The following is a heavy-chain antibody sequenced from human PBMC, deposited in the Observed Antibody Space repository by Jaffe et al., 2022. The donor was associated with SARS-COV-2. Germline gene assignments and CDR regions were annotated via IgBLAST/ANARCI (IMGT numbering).Heavy chain of an antibody. Sequence: EVQLVESGGALVQPGGSLKVSCAASGFAFGGSAMHWVRQASGKGLEWIGRIRSKADNYATEYAASVKGRFTISRDDSQDMTYLEMNSLKTEDTAVYYCTRHAFHFYGMDVWGLGTTVTVSS. CDR1: GFAFGGSA. J-gene: IGHJ6*02. V-gene: IGHV3-73*01. CDR2: IRSKADNYAT. CDR3: TRHAFHFYGMDV.